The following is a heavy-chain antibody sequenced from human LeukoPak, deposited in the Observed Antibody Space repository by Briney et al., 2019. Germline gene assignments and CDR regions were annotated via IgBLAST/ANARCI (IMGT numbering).Heavy chain of an antibody. CDR2: ISSSGSTI. D-gene: IGHD3-16*02. V-gene: IGHV3-48*03. CDR1: GFTFSSYE. CDR3: ARTDRGDYVWGSYRRQNYFDY. Sequence: PGGSLRLSCAASGFTFSSYEMNWVRQAPGKGLEWVSYISSSGSTIYYADSVKGRFTISRDNAKSSLYLQMNSLRAEDTAVYYCARTDRGDYVWGSYRRQNYFDYWGQGTLVTVSS. J-gene: IGHJ4*02.